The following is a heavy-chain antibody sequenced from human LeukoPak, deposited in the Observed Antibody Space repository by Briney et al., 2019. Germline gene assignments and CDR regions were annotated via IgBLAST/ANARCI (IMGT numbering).Heavy chain of an antibody. D-gene: IGHD2-21*02. CDR1: GYTFTSYG. CDR2: ISAYNGNT. CDR3: ARGRYCGGDCYSDFDY. V-gene: IGHV1-18*01. J-gene: IGHJ4*02. Sequence: GASVKVSCKASGYTFTSYGISWVRQAPGQGLEWMGWISAYNGNTNYAQKLQGRVTMTTDTSTSTAYMELSSLTSDDTAVYYCARGRYCGGDCYSDFDYWGQGTLVTVSS.